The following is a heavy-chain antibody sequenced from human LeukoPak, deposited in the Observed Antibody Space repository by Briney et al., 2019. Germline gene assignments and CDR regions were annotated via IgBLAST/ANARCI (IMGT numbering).Heavy chain of an antibody. V-gene: IGHV1-2*02. J-gene: IGHJ4*02. CDR3: AREDVEYYGSGSYCYNY. CDR2: INPNSGGT. D-gene: IGHD3-10*01. Sequence: ASVKVSCKASGYTFTDYYMHWVRQAPGQGLEWMGWINPNSGGTNYAQKFQGRVTMTRDTSISTAYMELSRLRSDVTAVYYCAREDVEYYGSGSYCYNYWGQGTLVAVSS. CDR1: GYTFTDYY.